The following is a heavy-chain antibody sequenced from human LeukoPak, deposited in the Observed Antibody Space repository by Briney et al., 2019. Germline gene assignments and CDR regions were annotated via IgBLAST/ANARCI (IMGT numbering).Heavy chain of an antibody. Sequence: PGGSLRLSCAASGFTFSSYTMNWVRQAPGKGLEWVSSISASSYYIYYADSVKGRFAISRDNSRNTLYLQMNSLRAEDTAVYYCAKDGMYSSSSSSYFDYWGQGTLVTVAS. D-gene: IGHD6-6*01. CDR3: AKDGMYSSSSSSYFDY. V-gene: IGHV3-21*04. J-gene: IGHJ4*02. CDR1: GFTFSSYT. CDR2: ISASSYYI.